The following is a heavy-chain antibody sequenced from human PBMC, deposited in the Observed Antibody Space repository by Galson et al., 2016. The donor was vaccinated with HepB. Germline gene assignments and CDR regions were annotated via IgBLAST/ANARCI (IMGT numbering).Heavy chain of an antibody. Sequence: SLRLSCAASGFTFSSYAMYWVRQAPGTGLEWVTVISYDGSNKYYADSVKGRFTVSRDNSKKTLYLQMNSLRAEDTAVYYCAKSGEVIVDHYGMDVWGKGTTVIVSS. CDR2: ISYDGSNK. D-gene: IGHD3-3*01. V-gene: IGHV3-30*18. J-gene: IGHJ6*04. CDR3: AKSGEVIVDHYGMDV. CDR1: GFTFSSYA.